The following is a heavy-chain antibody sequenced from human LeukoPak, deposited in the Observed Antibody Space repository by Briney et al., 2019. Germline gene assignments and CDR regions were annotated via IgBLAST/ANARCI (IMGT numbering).Heavy chain of an antibody. CDR3: ARTWIVVVMGAFDI. CDR2: IYTSGST. J-gene: IGHJ3*02. CDR1: GSSISSGSYY. D-gene: IGHD3-22*01. V-gene: IGHV4-61*02. Sequence: SETLSLTCTVSGSSISSGSYYWSWIRQPAGKGLEWIGRIYTSGSTNYNPSLKSRVTISVDTSKNQFSLKLSSVTAADTVVYYCARTWIVVVMGAFDIWGQGTMVTVSS.